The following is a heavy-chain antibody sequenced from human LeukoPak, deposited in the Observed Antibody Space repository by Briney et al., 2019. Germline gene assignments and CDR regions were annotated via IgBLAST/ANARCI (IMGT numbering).Heavy chain of an antibody. Sequence: SETLSLTCTVSGGSISSSSYYWGWIRQPPGKGLEWMGSIYYSGSTYYNPSLKSRVTISVDTSKNQFSLKLSSVTAADTAVYYCARLSRYCSSTSCFYYYYYMDVWGKGTTVTVSS. CDR2: IYYSGST. CDR3: ARLSRYCSSTSCFYYYYYMDV. J-gene: IGHJ6*03. D-gene: IGHD2-2*01. CDR1: GGSISSSSYY. V-gene: IGHV4-39*01.